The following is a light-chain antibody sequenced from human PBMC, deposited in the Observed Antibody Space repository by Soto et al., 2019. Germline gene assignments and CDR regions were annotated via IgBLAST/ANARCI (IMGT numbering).Light chain of an antibody. Sequence: QSVLTQPPSVSGAPGQGVTISCTGSTSNIGSGYDVHWYQQVPGLAPKLLIYANINRPSAVPDRFSGSKSGNSASLAITVLRCDDEADYYFQSYYNSMSGWVFGGGTMLTVL. V-gene: IGLV1-40*01. CDR1: TSNIGSGYD. CDR2: ANI. CDR3: QSYYNSMSGWV. J-gene: IGLJ2*01.